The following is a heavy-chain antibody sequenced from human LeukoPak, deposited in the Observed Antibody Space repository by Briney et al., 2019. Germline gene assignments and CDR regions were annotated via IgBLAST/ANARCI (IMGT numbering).Heavy chain of an antibody. CDR2: ISGSDGGT. CDR1: GFTFSSYA. CDR3: AKSLGGIVVVVAAS. V-gene: IGHV3-23*01. Sequence: GGSLRLSCAASGFTFSSYAMTWVRQAPGMGLEWVPSISGSDGGTHYADSVKGRFTISRDNSYNTLYLQMNSLTAEDTAVYYCAKSLGGIVVVVAASWGQGTLVTVSS. J-gene: IGHJ4*02. D-gene: IGHD2-15*01.